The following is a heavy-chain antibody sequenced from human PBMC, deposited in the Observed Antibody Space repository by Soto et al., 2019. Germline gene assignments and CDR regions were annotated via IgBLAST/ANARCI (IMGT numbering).Heavy chain of an antibody. D-gene: IGHD6-6*01. J-gene: IGHJ6*03. CDR2: IWYDGSNK. Sequence: QVQLVESGGGVVQPGRSLRLSCAASGFTFSSYGMHWVRQAPGKGLEWVAVIWYDGSNKYYADSVKGRFTISRDNSKNTLYLQMNSLRAEDTAVYYCARVAARQYYYYYMDVWGKGTPVNVSS. CDR3: ARVAARQYYYYYMDV. CDR1: GFTFSSYG. V-gene: IGHV3-33*01.